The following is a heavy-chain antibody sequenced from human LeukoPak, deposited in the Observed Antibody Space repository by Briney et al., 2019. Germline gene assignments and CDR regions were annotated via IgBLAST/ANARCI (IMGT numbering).Heavy chain of an antibody. J-gene: IGHJ3*01. V-gene: IGHV3-23*01. Sequence: GGSLRLSCAASGFNFADSGMSWVRQTPRKGLEWVSRISFNGRNTYYGDSVKGRFTISRDNSKDTVYLQMNSLRAEDTAIFYCARDIELSTWGPGTMVTVSS. D-gene: IGHD5-12*01. CDR1: GFNFADSG. CDR3: ARDIELST. CDR2: ISFNGRNT.